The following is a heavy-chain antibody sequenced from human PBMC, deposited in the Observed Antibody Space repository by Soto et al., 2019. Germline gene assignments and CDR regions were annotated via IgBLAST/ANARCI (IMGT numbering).Heavy chain of an antibody. CDR1: GFTFSSYA. Sequence: EVQLLESGGGLVQPGGSLRLSCAASGFTFSSYAMNWVRQGPGKGLEWVSGISGGGDSTNYADSVKGRFSISRDNSKNTLDLQMNSLRAEDPAVYDCARGRWFDPWGQGTLVTVSS. J-gene: IGHJ5*02. V-gene: IGHV3-23*01. CDR3: ARGRWFDP. CDR2: ISGGGDST.